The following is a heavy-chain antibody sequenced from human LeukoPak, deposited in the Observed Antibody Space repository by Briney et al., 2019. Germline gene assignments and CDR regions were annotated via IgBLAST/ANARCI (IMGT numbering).Heavy chain of an antibody. V-gene: IGHV4-39*01. CDR1: GGSISSSSYY. Sequence: SETLSLTCTVSGGSISSSSYYWGWIRQPPGKGLECIGSIYYSGSTYYNPSLKSRVTISVDTSKNQFSLKLSSVTAADTAVYYCARREFGDYFDYWGQGTLVTVSS. CDR2: IYYSGST. J-gene: IGHJ4*02. CDR3: ARREFGDYFDY. D-gene: IGHD3-10*01.